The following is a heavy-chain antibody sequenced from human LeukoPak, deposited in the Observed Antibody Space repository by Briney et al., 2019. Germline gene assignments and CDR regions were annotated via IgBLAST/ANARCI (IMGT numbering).Heavy chain of an antibody. V-gene: IGHV4-59*01. J-gene: IGHJ6*03. D-gene: IGHD1-26*01. CDR2: IYYSGST. Sequence: KTSETLSLTCTVSGGSISSYYWSWIRQPPGKGLEWIGYIYYSGSTNYNPSLKSRVTISVDTSKNQFSLKLSSVTAADTAVYYCARDSSREQYYYHMDVWGKGTTVTVSS. CDR3: ARDSSREQYYYHMDV. CDR1: GGSISSYY.